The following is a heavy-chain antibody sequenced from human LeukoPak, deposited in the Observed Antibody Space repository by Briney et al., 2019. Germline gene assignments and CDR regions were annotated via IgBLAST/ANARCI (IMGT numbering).Heavy chain of an antibody. V-gene: IGHV3-33*01. J-gene: IGHJ6*02. CDR2: IWYDGSNR. CDR1: GFTFNNYG. Sequence: SGGSLRLSCAASGFTFNNYGMHWVRQAPGKGLEWVAVIWYDGSNRYYTDSVKGRFTMSRDDSKNMLYLQMNRLRAEDTAVYYCARDGATYASGSYYAYYYYGMDVWGQGMTVTVSS. D-gene: IGHD3-10*01. CDR3: ARDGATYASGSYYAYYYYGMDV.